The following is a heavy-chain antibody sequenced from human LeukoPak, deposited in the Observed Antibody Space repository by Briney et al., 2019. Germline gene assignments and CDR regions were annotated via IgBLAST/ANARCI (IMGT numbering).Heavy chain of an antibody. V-gene: IGHV1-24*01. CDR2: FDPEDGET. CDR3: ARVGYCSSTSCWSWFDP. Sequence: ASVKASCKVSGYTLTELSMHRVRQAPGKGLEWMGGFDPEDGETIYAQKFQGRVTMTEDTSTDTAYMELSSLRSEDTAVYYCARVGYCSSTSCWSWFDPWGQGTLVTVSS. D-gene: IGHD2-2*01. CDR1: GYTLTELS. J-gene: IGHJ5*02.